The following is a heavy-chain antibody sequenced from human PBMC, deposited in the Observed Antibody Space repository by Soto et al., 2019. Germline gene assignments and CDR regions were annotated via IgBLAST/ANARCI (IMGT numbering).Heavy chain of an antibody. D-gene: IGHD2-2*01. CDR3: ATRVVPPTKDY. CDR1: GFTFSDYY. J-gene: IGHJ4*02. V-gene: IGHV3-11*01. Sequence: GGSLRLSCAASGFTFSDYYMSWIRQAPGKGLEWVSYISSSGSTIYYADSVKGRFTISRDNAKNSLYLQMNSLRAEDTAVYYCATRVVPPTKDYWGQGTLVTVSS. CDR2: ISSSGSTI.